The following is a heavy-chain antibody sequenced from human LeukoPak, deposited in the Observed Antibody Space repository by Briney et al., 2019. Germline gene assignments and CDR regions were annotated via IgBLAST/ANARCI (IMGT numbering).Heavy chain of an antibody. J-gene: IGHJ4*02. CDR2: IKQDGSKK. CDR1: GFPFSSYW. Sequence: GGSLRLSCVASGFPFSSYWMTWVRQAPGKGLEWVANIKQDGSKKSYVDSVKGRFTISRDNAKNSLYLQMNSLRGDDTAVYYCAKDVGKWESLHFFDYWGQGTLVTVSS. CDR3: AKDVGKWESLHFFDY. D-gene: IGHD1-26*01. V-gene: IGHV3-7*03.